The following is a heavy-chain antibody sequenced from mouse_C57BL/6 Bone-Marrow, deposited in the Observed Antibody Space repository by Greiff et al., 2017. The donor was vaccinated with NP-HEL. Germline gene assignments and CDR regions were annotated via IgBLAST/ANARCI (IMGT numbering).Heavy chain of an antibody. CDR3: ARQEDGSRGYFDY. CDR1: GYTFTSYW. V-gene: IGHV1-55*01. D-gene: IGHD1-1*01. J-gene: IGHJ2*01. CDR2: IYPGSGST. Sequence: QVQLQQPGAELVQPGASVKMSCKASGYTFTSYWITWVKQRPGQGLEWIGDIYPGSGSTNYNEKFKSKATLTVDTSSSTAYMQLSSLTSEDSAVYYCARQEDGSRGYFDYWGQGTTLTVSS.